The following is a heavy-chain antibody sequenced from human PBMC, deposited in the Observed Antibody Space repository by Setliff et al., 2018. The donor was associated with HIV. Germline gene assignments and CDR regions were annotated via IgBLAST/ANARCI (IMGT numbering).Heavy chain of an antibody. Sequence: SETLSLTCAVSGYSISSGYYWGWIRQPPGKGLEWMGSIYHSGSTYYTPSLNSRVTISVDTSKNQFSLRLNSVTAADSAVYYCARIVATITCYDYWGQGTLVTVSS. CDR1: GYSISSGYY. D-gene: IGHD5-12*01. V-gene: IGHV4-38-2*01. CDR3: ARIVATITCYDY. J-gene: IGHJ4*02. CDR2: IYHSGST.